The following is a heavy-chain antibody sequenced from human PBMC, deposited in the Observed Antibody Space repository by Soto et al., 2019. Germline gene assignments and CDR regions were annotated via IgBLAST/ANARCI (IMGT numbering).Heavy chain of an antibody. Sequence: PGESLKISCKGSGYSFTSYWIGWVRQMPGKGLEWTGIIYPGDSDTRYSPSFQGQVTISADKSISTAYLQWSSLKASDTAMYYCARNGLYRTAGTPPYYYYGMDVWGQGTTVTVSS. CDR1: GYSFTSYW. V-gene: IGHV5-51*01. D-gene: IGHD6-13*01. CDR2: IYPGDSDT. CDR3: ARNGLYRTAGTPPYYYYGMDV. J-gene: IGHJ6*02.